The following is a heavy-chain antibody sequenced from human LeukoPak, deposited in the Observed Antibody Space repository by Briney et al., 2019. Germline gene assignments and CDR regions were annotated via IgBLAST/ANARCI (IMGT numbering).Heavy chain of an antibody. V-gene: IGHV3-23*01. CDR3: AKDLPDDYGDHLIDY. Sequence: PGGSLRLSCAGSGFTFNNYAMSWVRRAPRKGLEWVSAISGSGGSTYYADSVKGRFTISRDNSKNTLYLQMNSLRAEDTAVYYCAKDLPDDYGDHLIDYWGQGTLVTVSS. J-gene: IGHJ4*02. CDR1: GFTFNNYA. D-gene: IGHD4-17*01. CDR2: ISGSGGST.